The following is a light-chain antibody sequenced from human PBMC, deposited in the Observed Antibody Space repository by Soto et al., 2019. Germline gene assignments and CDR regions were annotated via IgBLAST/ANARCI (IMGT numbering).Light chain of an antibody. CDR3: KQYGSSGT. J-gene: IGKJ1*01. CDR2: GAS. CDR1: QSISGT. Sequence: EIVMTQSPATLSLSPGGSATLSCRASQSISGTLAWYQQKPGQAPRLLIYGASNRATGIQDRFSGSGSGTEFTLTIRRLEPEDFAVYYCKQYGSSGTCGQGTKVDIK. V-gene: IGKV3-20*01.